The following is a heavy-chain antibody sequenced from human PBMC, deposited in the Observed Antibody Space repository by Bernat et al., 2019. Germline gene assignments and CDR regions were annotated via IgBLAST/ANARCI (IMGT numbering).Heavy chain of an antibody. CDR1: GFTFSSYS. CDR2: ISSSSSYI. CDR3: ARDLPQDIVVVPAAIGY. D-gene: IGHD2-2*01. V-gene: IGHV3-21*01. Sequence: EVQLVESGGGLVKPGGSLRLYCAASGFTFSSYSMNWVRQAPGKGLEWVSSISSSSSYIYYADSVKGRFTISRDNAKNSLYLQMNSLRAEDTAVYYCARDLPQDIVVVPAAIGYWGQGTLVTVSS. J-gene: IGHJ4*02.